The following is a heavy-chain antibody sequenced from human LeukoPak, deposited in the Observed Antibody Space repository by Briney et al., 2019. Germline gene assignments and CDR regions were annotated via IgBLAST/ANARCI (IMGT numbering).Heavy chain of an antibody. V-gene: IGHV6-1*01. CDR1: GDSVSSNSAV. Sequence: SQTLSLTCAISGDSVSSNSAVWNWIRQSPSRGLEWSGRTYYRSKWSNEYAVSVQSRITVNADTSKNQFSLQLNSVTPDDTAVYYCARGGAAAGGFDYWGQGTLVTVSS. J-gene: IGHJ4*02. D-gene: IGHD6-13*01. CDR3: ARGGAAAGGFDY. CDR2: TYYRSKWSN.